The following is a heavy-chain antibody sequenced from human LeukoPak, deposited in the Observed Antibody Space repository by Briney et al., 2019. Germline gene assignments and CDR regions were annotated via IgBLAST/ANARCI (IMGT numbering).Heavy chain of an antibody. Sequence: GGSLRLSCAASGFTFSSYAMSWVRQAPGKGLEWVSAISGSGGSTYYADSVKGRFTISRDNSKNTLYLQMNSLRAEDTAVYYCAKDPRGVVYYYGTDVWGQGTTVTVSS. J-gene: IGHJ6*02. CDR2: ISGSGGST. D-gene: IGHD3-10*01. V-gene: IGHV3-23*01. CDR1: GFTFSSYA. CDR3: AKDPRGVVYYYGTDV.